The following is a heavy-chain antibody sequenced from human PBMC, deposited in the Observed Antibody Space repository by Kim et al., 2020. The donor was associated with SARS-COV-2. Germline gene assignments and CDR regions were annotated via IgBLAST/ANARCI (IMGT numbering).Heavy chain of an antibody. D-gene: IGHD3-10*01. CDR2: IIPIFGTA. Sequence: SVKVSCKASGGTFSSYAISWVRQAPGQGLEWMGGIIPIFGTANYAQKCQGRVTITADKSTSTAYMELSSLRSEDTAVYYCARDRGKPHWFDPWGQGTLVTVSS. J-gene: IGHJ5*02. CDR3: ARDRGKPHWFDP. CDR1: GGTFSSYA. V-gene: IGHV1-69*06.